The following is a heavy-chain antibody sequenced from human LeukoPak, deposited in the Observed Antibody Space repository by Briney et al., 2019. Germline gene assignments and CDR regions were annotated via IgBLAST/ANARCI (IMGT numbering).Heavy chain of an antibody. D-gene: IGHD3-10*01. CDR3: ARESYGSESYYFLDY. CDR1: GGSISSYY. CDR2: IYSSGST. J-gene: IGHJ4*02. V-gene: IGHV4-4*07. Sequence: PSQTLSLTCTVSGGSISSYYWSWIRQPAGKGLEWIGRIYSSGSTNYNPSLKSRVTMSVDTSKNQFSLKLSPVTAADTAVDYCARESYGSESYYFLDYWGQGTLVTVSS.